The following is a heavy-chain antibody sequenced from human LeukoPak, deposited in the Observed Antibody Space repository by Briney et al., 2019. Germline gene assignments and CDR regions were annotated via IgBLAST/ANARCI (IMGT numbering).Heavy chain of an antibody. CDR2: ISYDGRDK. Sequence: GGSLRLSCAASGFTFSSYGMQWVRQAPGKGLEWVAIISYDGRDKFYEDSVKGRFTISRDNSKNTLYLQMNSLRAEDTAVYYCAKVGRITGTTKIYYYYMDVWGKGTTVTVSS. D-gene: IGHD1-20*01. CDR1: GFTFSSYG. CDR3: AKVGRITGTTKIYYYYMDV. J-gene: IGHJ6*03. V-gene: IGHV3-30*18.